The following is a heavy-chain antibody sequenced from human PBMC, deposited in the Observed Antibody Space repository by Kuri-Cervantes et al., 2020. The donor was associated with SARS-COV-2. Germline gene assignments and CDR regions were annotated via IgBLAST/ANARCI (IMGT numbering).Heavy chain of an antibody. V-gene: IGHV3-33*01. D-gene: IGHD6-19*01. Sequence: GESLKISCAASGFTFSSYGMHWVRQAPGKGLEWVAVIWYDGSNKYYADSVKGRFTISRDNSKNTLYLQMNSLRADDTDVYYCARVSYSSGWSQIDYWGQGTLVTVSS. CDR1: GFTFSSYG. CDR2: IWYDGSNK. J-gene: IGHJ4*02. CDR3: ARVSYSSGWSQIDY.